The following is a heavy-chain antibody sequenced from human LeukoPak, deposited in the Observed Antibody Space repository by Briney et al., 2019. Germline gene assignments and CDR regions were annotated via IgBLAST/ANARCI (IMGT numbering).Heavy chain of an antibody. J-gene: IGHJ4*02. Sequence: PGXSLRLSCAASGFTFDDYAMHWVRQAPGKGLEWVSGISWNSGSIVYADSVKGRFTISRDNAKNSLYLQMNSLRAEDMALYYCAKDMSPKLAHGAIDYWGQGTLVTVSS. D-gene: IGHD6-13*01. V-gene: IGHV3-9*03. CDR3: AKDMSPKLAHGAIDY. CDR1: GFTFDDYA. CDR2: ISWNSGSI.